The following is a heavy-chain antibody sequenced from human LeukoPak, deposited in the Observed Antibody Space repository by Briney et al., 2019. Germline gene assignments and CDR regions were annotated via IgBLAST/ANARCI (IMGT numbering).Heavy chain of an antibody. CDR1: GFTFSDYY. CDR2: IYSVGTT. J-gene: IGHJ3*02. V-gene: IGHV3-53*01. Sequence: PGGSLRLSCAASGFTFSDYYMSWVRQAPEKGLEWVSVIYSVGTTYYADSVKGRFTISRDNSKNTLYLQMNSLRAEDTAVYYCARPPGRTGAFDIWGQGTMVTVSS. CDR3: ARPPGRTGAFDI. D-gene: IGHD3-10*01.